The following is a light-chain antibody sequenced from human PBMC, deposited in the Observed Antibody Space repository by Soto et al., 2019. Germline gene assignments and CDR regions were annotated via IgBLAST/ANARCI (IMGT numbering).Light chain of an antibody. CDR1: SSDIGAYEY. J-gene: IGLJ1*01. Sequence: QSVLTQPASVSGSPGQSITISCSGTSSDIGAYEYVSWYQQHPGKPPKLMIYNINNRPSGVSYRFSGSKSGNTASLTISRLQTEEEADYYCLSHTTSRTYVFGPGTKLTVL. CDR2: NIN. V-gene: IGLV2-14*03. CDR3: LSHTTSRTYV.